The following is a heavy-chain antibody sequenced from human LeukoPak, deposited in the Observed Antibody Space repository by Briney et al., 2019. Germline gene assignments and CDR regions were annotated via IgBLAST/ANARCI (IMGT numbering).Heavy chain of an antibody. Sequence: SETLSLTCTVSGDSISSGVYYWSWIRQYPGRGLEWIGYIFYSGNAYYNPSLKSRATMSVDTSKNQFSLRLRSVTAADTAIYCCARENSGSYLRKWFDPWGQGSLVTVSS. D-gene: IGHD1-26*01. CDR3: ARENSGSYLRKWFDP. J-gene: IGHJ5*02. V-gene: IGHV4-31*03. CDR2: IFYSGNA. CDR1: GDSISSGVYY.